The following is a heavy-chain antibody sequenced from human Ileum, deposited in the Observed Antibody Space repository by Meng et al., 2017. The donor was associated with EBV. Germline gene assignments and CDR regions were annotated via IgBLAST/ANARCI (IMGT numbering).Heavy chain of an antibody. CDR1: GYTFTSYG. V-gene: IGHV1-18*01. CDR2: ISAYNGNT. J-gene: IGHJ5*02. Sequence: QVQLLHSGAEVRKPVASVKVSCKASGYTFTSYGISWVRQATGQGLEWMGWISAYNGNTNYAQKLQVRVTMTTDTSTSTAYMELRSLRSDDTAVYYCAREYPGQFDPWAREPWSPSPQ. CDR3: AREYPGQFDP.